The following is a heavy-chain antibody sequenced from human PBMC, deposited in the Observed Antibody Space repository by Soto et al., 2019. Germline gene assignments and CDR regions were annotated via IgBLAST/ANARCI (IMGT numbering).Heavy chain of an antibody. J-gene: IGHJ4*02. CDR1: GFTFSSYG. Sequence: QVQLVESGGGVVQPGRSLRLSCAASGFTFSSYGMHWVRQAPGKGLEWVAVIWYDGSNKYYADSVKGRFTISRDNSKNALYLKMNSLRAEDTAVYYCGRGGGCGSSGYRDYWGQGTLVTVSS. D-gene: IGHD3-22*01. CDR3: GRGGGCGSSGYRDY. V-gene: IGHV3-33*01. CDR2: IWYDGSNK.